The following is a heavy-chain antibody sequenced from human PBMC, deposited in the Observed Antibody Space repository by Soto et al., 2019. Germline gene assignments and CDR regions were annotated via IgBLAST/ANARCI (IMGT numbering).Heavy chain of an antibody. CDR3: ASVRGGYYYAMDV. CDR2: IFYSGTT. D-gene: IGHD3-10*02. V-gene: IGHV4-31*03. J-gene: IGHJ6*02. CDR1: GGSISSGGYY. Sequence: SETLSLTCTVSGGSISSGGYYWSWIRQHPGKGLEWIGYIFYSGTTYYNPSLKSRVTISVDKSKNQFSLKLSSVTAADTAVYYCASVRGGYYYAMDVWGQGTTVTVSS.